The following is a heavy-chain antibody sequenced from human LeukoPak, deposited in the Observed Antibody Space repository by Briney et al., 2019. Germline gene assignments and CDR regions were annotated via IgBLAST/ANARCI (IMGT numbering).Heavy chain of an antibody. CDR1: GFILADHA. V-gene: IGHV3-49*04. J-gene: IGHJ6*02. CDR2: VRSKAYGGTT. CDR3: TRGPILLWLHNGIDV. Sequence: GRSLRLSCTASGFILADHAMASVRQAPGKGLECVGFVRSKAYGGTTEYATSVKGRFTISRDDSESIVYLQMNSLKTEDTAVYYCTRGPILLWLHNGIDVWGQGTTVIVSS. D-gene: IGHD5-18*01.